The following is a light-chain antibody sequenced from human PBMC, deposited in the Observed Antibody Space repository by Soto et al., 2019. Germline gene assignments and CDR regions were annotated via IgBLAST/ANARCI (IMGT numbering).Light chain of an antibody. CDR1: QSVSSN. V-gene: IGKV3-15*01. Sequence: EIVMKQSPATLSVSPGERATLSCRASQSVSSNLAWYQQKPGPAPRPLLHCASPRATGIPARFSGSGSGKEFTLTISSLQSEDLAVYYCQQYNNWLTFGKGTKVVIK. CDR2: CAS. CDR3: QQYNNWLT. J-gene: IGKJ1*01.